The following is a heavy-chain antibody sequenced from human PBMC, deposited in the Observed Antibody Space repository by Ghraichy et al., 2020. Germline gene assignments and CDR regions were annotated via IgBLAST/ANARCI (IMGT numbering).Heavy chain of an antibody. V-gene: IGHV1-58*01. J-gene: IGHJ6*02. Sequence: SVKVSCKASGFTFTSSAVQWVRQARGQRLEWIGWIVVGSGNTNYAQKFQERVTITRDMSTSTAYMELSSLRSEDTAVYYCAADRYYDFWSGYYVGGMDVWGQGTTVTVSS. D-gene: IGHD3-3*01. CDR1: GFTFTSSA. CDR2: IVVGSGNT. CDR3: AADRYYDFWSGYYVGGMDV.